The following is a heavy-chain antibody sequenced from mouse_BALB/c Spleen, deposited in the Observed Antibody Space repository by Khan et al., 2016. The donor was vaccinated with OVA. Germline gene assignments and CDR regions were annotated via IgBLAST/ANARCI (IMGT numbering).Heavy chain of an antibody. CDR3: ARHEDYYGSRPYFDY. CDR2: ISTGGSYT. J-gene: IGHJ2*01. Sequence: EVELVESGGGLVKPGGSLKLSCVASGFTFSRYSMSWVRQTPEKRLEWVASISTGGSYTYYPDSVKGRFTFSRDNADNTLYLQMSSLRSEDTAIYYCARHEDYYGSRPYFDYWGQGTALTVSS. CDR1: GFTFSRYS. V-gene: IGHV5-9-3*01. D-gene: IGHD1-1*01.